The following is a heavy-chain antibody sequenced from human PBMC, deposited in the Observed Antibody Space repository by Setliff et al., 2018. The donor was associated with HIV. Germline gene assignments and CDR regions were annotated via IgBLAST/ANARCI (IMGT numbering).Heavy chain of an antibody. J-gene: IGHJ3*02. D-gene: IGHD4-4*01. CDR2: IYHSEYT. V-gene: IGHV4-4*02. CDR1: GGSISSDNW. CDR3: ARGRDDYNYDPFDI. Sequence: SETLSLTCAVSGGSISSDNWWTWVRQAPGKGLEWIGEIYHSEYTNYNPSLKSRVIISIDKSKNKFSLKVSSVTAADTAVYYCARGRDDYNYDPFDIWGQGTMVTVSS.